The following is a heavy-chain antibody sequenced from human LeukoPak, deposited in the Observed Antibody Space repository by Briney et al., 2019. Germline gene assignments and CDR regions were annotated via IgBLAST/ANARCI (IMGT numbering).Heavy chain of an antibody. J-gene: IGHJ4*02. V-gene: IGHV3-23*01. Sequence: GGSLRLSCAASGFTFNNYALSWVRHAPGKGLEWVSGILQSGGSTSYADSVKGRFTISRDNSKNTLYLQMNSLRVEDTALYYCAKDAVRGDGYWEFDSWGQGTLVTVSS. CDR2: ILQSGGST. CDR3: AKDAVRGDGYWEFDS. CDR1: GFTFNNYA. D-gene: IGHD5-24*01.